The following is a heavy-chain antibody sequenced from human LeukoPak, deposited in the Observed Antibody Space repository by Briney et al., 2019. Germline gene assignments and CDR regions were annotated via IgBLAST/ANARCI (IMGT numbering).Heavy chain of an antibody. J-gene: IGHJ4*02. Sequence: QSGGSLRLSCAASGFTLSNYWMHWVRQPPGKGVVGVSRINTEVSGTSYADSVKGRFTISRDNAKNMLYLQMNSLTVEDTAVYYCVGYPAGHSSGWYGDFWGQGTLVTVSS. CDR2: INTEVSGT. V-gene: IGHV3-74*01. D-gene: IGHD6-19*01. CDR1: GFTLSNYW. CDR3: VGYPAGHSSGWYGDF.